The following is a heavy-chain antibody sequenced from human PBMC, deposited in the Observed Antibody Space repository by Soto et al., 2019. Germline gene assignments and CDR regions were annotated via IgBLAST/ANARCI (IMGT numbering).Heavy chain of an antibody. D-gene: IGHD3-3*01. V-gene: IGHV4-61*07. J-gene: IGHJ4*02. CDR2: IYYSGST. CDR3: ARLTYYDFWSGPLAPDY. Sequence: PGKGLEWIGYIYYSGSTNYNPSLKSRVTISVDTSKNQFSLKLSSVTAADTAVYYCARLTYYDFWSGPLAPDYWGQGTLVTVSS.